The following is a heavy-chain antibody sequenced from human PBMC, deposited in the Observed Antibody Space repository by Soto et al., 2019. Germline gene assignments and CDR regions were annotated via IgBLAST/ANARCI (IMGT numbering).Heavy chain of an antibody. V-gene: IGHV3-11*01. CDR2: INSSSNVI. Sequence: QIQLVEAGGGLVKPGGSRRLSCVASGFTFSDYYMAWIRQAPGKGLEWLSFINSSSNVIFYAGSVKGRFTISRDNAKNSLYLQTNSLRAEDTAVYYCARIRVYGSGDVFDVWGQGTMVTVSS. CDR3: ARIRVYGSGDVFDV. J-gene: IGHJ3*01. D-gene: IGHD3-10*01. CDR1: GFTFSDYY.